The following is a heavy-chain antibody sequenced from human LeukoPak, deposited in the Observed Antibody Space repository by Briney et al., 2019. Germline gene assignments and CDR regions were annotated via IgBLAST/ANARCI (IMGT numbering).Heavy chain of an antibody. CDR3: TREYSSSWFDAFDI. CDR2: IDTSGNT. Sequence: SETLSLTCAVYGGSFSGYYWSWIRQPPGKGLEWIGYIDTSGNTKYNPSLKSRVSISIDISKNQFSLELSAVTAADTAVYYCTREYSSSWFDAFDIWGQGTMVTVSS. D-gene: IGHD6-13*01. CDR1: GGSFSGYY. V-gene: IGHV4-4*08. J-gene: IGHJ3*02.